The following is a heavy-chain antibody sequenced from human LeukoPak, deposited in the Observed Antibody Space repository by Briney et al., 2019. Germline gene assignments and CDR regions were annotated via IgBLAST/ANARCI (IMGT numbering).Heavy chain of an antibody. Sequence: PGGTLRLTCKASGFTFSSYGMNWLRQAPGKGLDWFSAIPATSCSTHDEDSVQGRFTISSDNSKNTLYLQMNSLRTEDTAIYSCAKLFESGTYNNFFHYWGQGTLVNVSS. CDR1: GFTFSSYG. D-gene: IGHD3-10*01. J-gene: IGHJ4*02. V-gene: IGHV3-23*01. CDR2: IPATSCST. CDR3: AKLFESGTYNNFFHY.